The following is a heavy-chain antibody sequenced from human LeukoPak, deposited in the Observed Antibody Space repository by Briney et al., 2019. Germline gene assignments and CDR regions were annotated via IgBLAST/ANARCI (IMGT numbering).Heavy chain of an antibody. CDR3: ATAPILRGEGGEHYKYGMDV. J-gene: IGHJ6*02. CDR1: VGSISSGNW. V-gene: IGHV4/OR15-8*01. Sequence: PSETLSLTCGVSVGSISSGNWWSWVRQSPGKGLDWIGEIYHNGTPNYNPSLKSRVTISADTFKNHFSLKLTSVTAADTAVYYCATAPILRGEGGEHYKYGMDVWGQGTTVIVSS. D-gene: IGHD2-2*02. CDR2: IYHNGTP.